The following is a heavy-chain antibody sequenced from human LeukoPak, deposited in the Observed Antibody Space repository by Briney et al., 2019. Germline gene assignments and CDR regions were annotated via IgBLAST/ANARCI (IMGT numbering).Heavy chain of an antibody. D-gene: IGHD6-19*01. V-gene: IGHV4-39*01. J-gene: IGHJ4*02. Sequence: SETLSLTCTVSGGSISSSNYYWGWIRQPPGKGLEWIGSIHYSGSTSYNPSLKSRVTISVDTSKNQFSLKLGSVTAADTAVFFCARHSSGHGKFDYWGQGTLVTVSS. CDR1: GGSISSSNYY. CDR3: ARHSSGHGKFDY. CDR2: IHYSGST.